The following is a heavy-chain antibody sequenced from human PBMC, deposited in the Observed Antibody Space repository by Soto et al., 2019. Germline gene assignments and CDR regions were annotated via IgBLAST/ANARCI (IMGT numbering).Heavy chain of an antibody. CDR1: GYTFTSYG. CDR2: ISAYNGNT. Sequence: QVQLVQSGAEVKKPGASVKVSCKASGYTFTSYGISWVRQAPGQGLEWMGWISAYNGNTNYAQKLQGRVTMTTDTSTSTAYMELRSLRSDDTAVYYCARDEYYDILTGYSNVIFDYWGQGTLVTVSS. V-gene: IGHV1-18*01. D-gene: IGHD3-9*01. J-gene: IGHJ4*02. CDR3: ARDEYYDILTGYSNVIFDY.